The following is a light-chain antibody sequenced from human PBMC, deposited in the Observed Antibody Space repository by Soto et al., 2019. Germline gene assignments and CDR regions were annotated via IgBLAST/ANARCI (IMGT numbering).Light chain of an antibody. J-gene: IGKJ1*01. CDR3: QHYNNPPRT. CDR2: GAS. Sequence: EIVMTQSPATLSVSPGERATLSCRASQSVSSNLAWYQQKPGQAPRLLIYGASTRATGIPARFSGSGSGTVFTLTISRLQSEVFAFYYCQHYNNPPRTFGQGTKVEIK. V-gene: IGKV3-15*01. CDR1: QSVSSN.